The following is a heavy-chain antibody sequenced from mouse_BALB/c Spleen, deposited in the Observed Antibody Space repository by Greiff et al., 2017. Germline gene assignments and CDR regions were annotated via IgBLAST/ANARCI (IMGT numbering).Heavy chain of an antibody. D-gene: IGHD2-4*01. J-gene: IGHJ3*01. CDR1: GFAFSSYD. CDR3: ARHVLITTGGFAY. V-gene: IGHV5-12-1*01. Sequence: DVMLVESGGGLVKPGGSLKLSCAASGFAFSSYDMSWVRQTPEKRLEWVAYISSGGGSTYYPDTVKGRFTISRDNAKNTLYLQMSSLKSEDTAMYYCARHVLITTGGFAYWGQGTLVTVSA. CDR2: ISSGGGST.